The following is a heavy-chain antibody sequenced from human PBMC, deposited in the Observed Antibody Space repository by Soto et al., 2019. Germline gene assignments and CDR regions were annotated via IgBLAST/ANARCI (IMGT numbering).Heavy chain of an antibody. CDR3: AAEYSSSLAYYYYGMDV. Sequence: EVQLVESGGGLVKPGGSLRLSCAASGFTFSSYSMNWVRQAPGKGLEWVSSISSSSSYINYADSVKGRFTISRDNAKNSLYLQMNSLRAEDTAVYYCAAEYSSSLAYYYYGMDVWGQGTTVTVSS. D-gene: IGHD6-6*01. V-gene: IGHV3-21*01. J-gene: IGHJ6*02. CDR1: GFTFSSYS. CDR2: ISSSSSYI.